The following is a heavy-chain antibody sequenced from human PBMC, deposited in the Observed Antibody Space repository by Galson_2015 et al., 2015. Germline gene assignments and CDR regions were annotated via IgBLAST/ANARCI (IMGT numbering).Heavy chain of an antibody. Sequence: SLRLSCAASGFTFSSYAMSWVRQAPGKGLEWVSAISGSGGSTYYADSVKGRFTISRDNSKNTLYLQMNSLRAEDTAVYYCAKDTDSRYSSSWYLDYWGQGTLVTVSS. V-gene: IGHV3-23*01. J-gene: IGHJ4*02. CDR1: GFTFSSYA. D-gene: IGHD6-13*01. CDR3: AKDTDSRYSSSWYLDY. CDR2: ISGSGGST.